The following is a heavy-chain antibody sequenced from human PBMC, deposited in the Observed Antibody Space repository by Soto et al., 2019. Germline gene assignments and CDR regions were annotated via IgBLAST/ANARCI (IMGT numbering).Heavy chain of an antibody. D-gene: IGHD3-10*01. CDR3: ARARLSRSWWFDP. J-gene: IGHJ5*02. CDR1: GGSSSRYY. Sequence: SETLSVTCSVGGGSSSRYYWSWIRQPPGKGLEWIGYIYYSGSTNYNPSLKSRVTISVDTSKNQFSLKLSSVTAADTAVYYCARARLSRSWWFDPWGQGTLVTVSS. V-gene: IGHV4-59*01. CDR2: IYYSGST.